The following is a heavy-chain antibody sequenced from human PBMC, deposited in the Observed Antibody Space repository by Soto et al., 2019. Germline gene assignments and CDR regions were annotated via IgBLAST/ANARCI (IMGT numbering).Heavy chain of an antibody. CDR2: ISYDGSNK. D-gene: IGHD5-18*01. CDR3: AKDRWGRSADTAMVGGY. CDR1: GFTFSSYA. Sequence: QVQLVESGGGVVQPGRSLRLSCAASGFTFSSYAMHWVRQAPGKGLEWVAVISYDGSNKYYADSVKGRFTISRDNSKNTLYLQMNSLRAEDTAVYYCAKDRWGRSADTAMVGGYWGQGTLVTVSS. V-gene: IGHV3-30*18. J-gene: IGHJ4*02.